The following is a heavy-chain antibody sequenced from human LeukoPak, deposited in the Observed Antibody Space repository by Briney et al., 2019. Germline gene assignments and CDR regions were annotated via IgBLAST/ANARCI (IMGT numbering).Heavy chain of an antibody. D-gene: IGHD3-3*01. CDR2: IYYSGST. Sequence: PSETLSLTCTVSGDSISSGNYYWTWIRQPPRKGLEWIGYIYYSGSTFYNPSLKSRVTISVDTSKNEFSLKLSSVTAADTAVYYCAREFWSGSYSDKWGQGTLVTVSS. J-gene: IGHJ4*02. CDR1: GDSISSGNYY. CDR3: AREFWSGSYSDK. V-gene: IGHV4-30-4*01.